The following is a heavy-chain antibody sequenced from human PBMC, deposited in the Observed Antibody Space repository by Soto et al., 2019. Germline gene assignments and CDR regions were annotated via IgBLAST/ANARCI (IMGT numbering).Heavy chain of an antibody. J-gene: IGHJ4*02. CDR1: GGSISSGGYS. CDR3: ARGEVVALGY. Sequence: QLQLQESGSGLVKPSQTLSLTCAVSGGSISSGGYSWSWSRQPPGKGLEWIGYIYHSGSTYYNPSLKCRVTILVYRSKNQFSLKLSSVTASDPAVYYCARGEVVALGYWGQGTLVTVSS. D-gene: IGHD2-15*01. CDR2: IYHSGST. V-gene: IGHV4-30-2*01.